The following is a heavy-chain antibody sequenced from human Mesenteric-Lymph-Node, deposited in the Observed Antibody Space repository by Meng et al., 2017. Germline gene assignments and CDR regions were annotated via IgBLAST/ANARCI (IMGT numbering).Heavy chain of an antibody. D-gene: IGHD2-2*01. CDR1: RFILTNYA. CDR2: IHDKTRKP. Sequence: VKFGVECGEPGASVKVSCKAPRFILTNYAITWRRQSPGQGRESIGRIHDKTRKPAYARGFTGRPVFSLDPSVSTAYLQISGLKADDTAVYYCARDGYSDCSRTNCFYYWGQGPLVTVSS. V-gene: IGHV7-4-1*02. CDR3: ARDGYSDCSRTNCFYY. J-gene: IGHJ4*02.